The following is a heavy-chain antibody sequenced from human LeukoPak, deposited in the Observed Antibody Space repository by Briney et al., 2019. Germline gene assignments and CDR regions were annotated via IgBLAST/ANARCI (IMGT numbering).Heavy chain of an antibody. V-gene: IGHV1-8*01. CDR1: GYTFTSYD. J-gene: IGHJ5*02. CDR2: MNPNSGNT. D-gene: IGHD6-13*01. Sequence: ASVKVSCKASGYTFTSYDINWVRQATGQGLEWMGWMNPNSGNTGYAQKFQGRVTMTRNTSISTVYMKLSSLRSEDTAVYYCARGRGAAGTYWFDPWGQGTLVTVSS. CDR3: ARGRGAAGTYWFDP.